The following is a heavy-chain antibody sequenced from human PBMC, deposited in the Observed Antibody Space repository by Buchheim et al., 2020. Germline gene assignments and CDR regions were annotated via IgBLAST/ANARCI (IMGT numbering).Heavy chain of an antibody. CDR1: GGSFSGYY. CDR2: IYYSGST. J-gene: IGHJ2*01. V-gene: IGHV4-34*01. CDR3: ARGRVEQWLENYWYFDL. D-gene: IGHD6-19*01. Sequence: QVQLQQWGAGLLKPSETLSLTCAVYGGSFSGYYWSWIRQHPGKGLEWIGYIYYSGSTYYNPSLKSRVTISVDTSKNQFSLKLSSVTAADTAVYYCARGRVEQWLENYWYFDLWGRGTL.